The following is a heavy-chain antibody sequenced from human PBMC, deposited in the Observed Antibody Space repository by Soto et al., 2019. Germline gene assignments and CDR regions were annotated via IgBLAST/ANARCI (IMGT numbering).Heavy chain of an antibody. Sequence: PGESLKISCKGSGYSFTNYWIGWVRQMPGKGLEWMGIIYPGDSDTRYSPSFQGQVTISADKSISTAYLQWSSLKASDTAMYYCARLGFGVAHKRYNWFDPWGQGTLVTVSS. CDR2: IYPGDSDT. CDR1: GYSFTNYW. J-gene: IGHJ5*02. V-gene: IGHV5-51*01. CDR3: ARLGFGVAHKRYNWFDP. D-gene: IGHD3-3*01.